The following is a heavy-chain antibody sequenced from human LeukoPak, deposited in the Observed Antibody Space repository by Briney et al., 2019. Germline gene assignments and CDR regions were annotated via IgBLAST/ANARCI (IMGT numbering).Heavy chain of an antibody. CDR3: ARGPPRTGRERYFDY. CDR2: IYYRGTT. D-gene: IGHD1-1*01. CDR1: GGSTSDYY. J-gene: IGHJ4*02. V-gene: IGHV4-59*01. Sequence: SETLSLTCTVSGGSTSDYYWNWIRQPPGKGLEWIGYIYYRGTTNYNPSLNSRVTIPLDSSKNQFSLRLNSVTAADTAVYYCARGPPRTGRERYFDYWGQGTLVSVSS.